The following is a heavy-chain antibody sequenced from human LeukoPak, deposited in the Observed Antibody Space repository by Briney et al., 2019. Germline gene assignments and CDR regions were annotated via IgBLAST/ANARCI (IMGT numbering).Heavy chain of an antibody. J-gene: IGHJ4*02. CDR2: ISGSGGST. CDR3: AKEVGVAAWEDY. CDR1: GFTFNSYA. D-gene: IGHD6-13*01. Sequence: QSGGSLRLSCAVSGFTFNSYAMSWVRQAPGKGLEWVSTISGSGGSTYYADSVKGRFTISRDNSKHTLYLQMNSLRAEDTAVYYCAKEVGVAAWEDYWGQGTLVTVSS. V-gene: IGHV3-23*01.